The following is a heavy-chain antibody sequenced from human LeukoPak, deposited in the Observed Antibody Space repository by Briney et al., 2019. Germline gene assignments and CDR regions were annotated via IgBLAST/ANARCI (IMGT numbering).Heavy chain of an antibody. CDR1: GFTFSSYG. V-gene: IGHV3-30*03. CDR3: ARDPYIAAAGTEDWFDP. D-gene: IGHD6-13*01. J-gene: IGHJ5*02. CDR2: ISYDGSNK. Sequence: GRSLRLSCAASGFTFSSYGMHWVRQAPGKGLEWVAVISYDGSNKYYADSVKGRFTISRDNSKNTLYQQMNSLRAEDTAVYYCARDPYIAAAGTEDWFDPWGQGTLVTVSS.